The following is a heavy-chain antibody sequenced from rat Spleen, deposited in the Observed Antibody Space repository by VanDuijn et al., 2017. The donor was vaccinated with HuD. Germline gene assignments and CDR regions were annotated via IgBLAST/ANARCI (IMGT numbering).Heavy chain of an antibody. V-gene: IGHV5-31*01. D-gene: IGHD1-12*02. CDR1: GFTFNNYW. J-gene: IGHJ4*01. CDR2: ITNTGCSI. CDR3: ATDGYYDGTYYSVYVMDA. Sequence: EVQLVESGGGLVQPGRSLKLSCEASGFTFNNYWMTWILQAPGKGLGWVASITNTGCSIYYPDSVKGRFTIARDTAKNTLYLQMDSLRSEDSATYYCATDGYYDGTYYSVYVMDAGGQGASVTVSS.